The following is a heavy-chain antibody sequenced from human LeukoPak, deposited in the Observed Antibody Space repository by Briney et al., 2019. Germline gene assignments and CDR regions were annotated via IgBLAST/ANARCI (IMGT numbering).Heavy chain of an antibody. CDR3: ARLVFYYDSSGPYPLYFQH. D-gene: IGHD3-22*01. J-gene: IGHJ1*01. V-gene: IGHV4-39*01. CDR1: GGSISSSSYY. Sequence: SETLSLTCTVSGGSISSSSYYWGWIRQPPGKGLEWVGRIYFSGTTYYNPSLKSRVTISVDTSKDQFSLKLSSVTAADTAVYYCARLVFYYDSSGPYPLYFQHWGQGTLVTVSS. CDR2: IYFSGTT.